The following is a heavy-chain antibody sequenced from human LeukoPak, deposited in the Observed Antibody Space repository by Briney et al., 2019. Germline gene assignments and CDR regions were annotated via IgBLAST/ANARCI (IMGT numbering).Heavy chain of an antibody. V-gene: IGHV4-4*07. CDR2: IYTSGST. CDR1: GGSISSYY. CDR3: ARGAYSSGSFPNWFDP. Sequence: SETLSLTCTVSGGSISSYYWSWIRQPAGKGLEWIGRIYTSGSTNYNPSLKSRVTMSVDTSKNQFSLKLSSVTAADTAVYYCARGAYSSGSFPNWFDPWGQGTLVTVSS. J-gene: IGHJ5*02. D-gene: IGHD3-10*01.